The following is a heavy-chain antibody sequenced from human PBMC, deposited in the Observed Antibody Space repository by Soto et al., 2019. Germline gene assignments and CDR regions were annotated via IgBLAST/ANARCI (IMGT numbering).Heavy chain of an antibody. CDR1: GFTFSKFA. CDR2: IFGSGGGI. J-gene: IGHJ4*02. D-gene: IGHD2-21*02. V-gene: IGHV3-23*01. Sequence: PGGSLRLSCTASGFTFSKFAMTWVRQAPGKGLECASGIFGSGGGIEYADSVKGRFTISRDNSKNTLYLQMTNLGADDTAVYYCAKDAVSGDGLWLMDHWGQGTQVTVSS. CDR3: AKDAVSGDGLWLMDH.